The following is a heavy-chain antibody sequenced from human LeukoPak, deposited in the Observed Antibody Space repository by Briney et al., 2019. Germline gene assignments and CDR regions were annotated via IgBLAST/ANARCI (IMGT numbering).Heavy chain of an antibody. J-gene: IGHJ4*02. Sequence: GRSLRLSCIASGFTFGDYAVSWVRQAPGKGLEWVGFIRTKAYGGTTEYAASVKGRFTIPRDDSKSIAYLQMNSLKTEDTAVYYCTRDPLHYYGSGSYYHFDYWGQGTLVTVSS. CDR1: GFTFGDYA. CDR3: TRDPLHYYGSGSYYHFDY. V-gene: IGHV3-49*04. D-gene: IGHD3-10*01. CDR2: IRTKAYGGTT.